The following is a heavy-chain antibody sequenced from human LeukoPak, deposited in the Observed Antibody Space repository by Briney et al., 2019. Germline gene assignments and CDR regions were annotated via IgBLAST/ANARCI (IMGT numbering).Heavy chain of an antibody. CDR3: AKDRSRTWSFDY. CDR1: GFTFRSYG. Sequence: PGGSLRLSCAASGFTFRSYGMHWLRQAPGKGLEWVAVISDDGRNKYYADSVKGRFTISRDDSKNTLYLQMNSLRAEDTAMYFCAKDRSRTWSFDYWGQGTLVTVSS. CDR2: ISDDGRNK. D-gene: IGHD6-13*01. V-gene: IGHV3-30*18. J-gene: IGHJ4*02.